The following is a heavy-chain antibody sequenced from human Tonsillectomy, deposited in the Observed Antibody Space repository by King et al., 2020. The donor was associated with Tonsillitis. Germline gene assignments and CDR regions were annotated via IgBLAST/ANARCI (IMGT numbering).Heavy chain of an antibody. CDR2: IIPRFGTP. J-gene: IGHJ6*02. Sequence: QLVQSGSEVKKPGSSVEVSCKTSGDTFSRSVFSWVRQAPEQGLEWVGGIIPRFGTPHYAHKFQGRVTITADASTSTVYMEMTSLTSDDTATYYCASDVRIAAIYYYGMDVWGQGTTVTVSS. CDR3: ASDVRIAAIYYYGMDV. D-gene: IGHD6-13*01. V-gene: IGHV1-69*12. CDR1: GDTFSRSV.